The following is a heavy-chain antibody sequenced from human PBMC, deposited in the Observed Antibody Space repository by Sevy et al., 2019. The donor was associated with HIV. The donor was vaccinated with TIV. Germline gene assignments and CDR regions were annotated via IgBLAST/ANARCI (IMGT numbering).Heavy chain of an antibody. Sequence: ASVKVSCKASGYTFTNYDINWVRQATGQGLEWMGWMNPNSGNTGYAQKFQGRVTMIRNTSMSTAYMELSSLTSDDTVVYYCARDLAGSKQGGWFDPWGQGTLVTVSS. CDR1: GYTFTNYD. J-gene: IGHJ5*02. CDR3: ARDLAGSKQGGWFDP. D-gene: IGHD3-16*01. V-gene: IGHV1-8*01. CDR2: MNPNSGNT.